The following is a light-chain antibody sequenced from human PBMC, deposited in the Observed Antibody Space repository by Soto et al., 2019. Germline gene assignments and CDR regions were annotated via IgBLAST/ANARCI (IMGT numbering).Light chain of an antibody. J-gene: IGKJ2*01. CDR1: QSVSSN. V-gene: IGKV3-15*01. CDR3: QQYNKWPPMYT. CDR2: GAS. Sequence: ERVMTQSPATLSVSPGERATLSCRASQSVSSNLAWYQQKPGQAPRLLIYGASTRATGIPARFSGSGSGTEFTLTISSLQSEDFAVYYGQQYNKWPPMYTFGQGTKLEIK.